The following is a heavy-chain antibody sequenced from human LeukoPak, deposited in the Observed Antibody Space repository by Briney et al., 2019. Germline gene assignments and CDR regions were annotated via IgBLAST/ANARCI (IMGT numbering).Heavy chain of an antibody. D-gene: IGHD3-10*01. V-gene: IGHV3-23*01. J-gene: IGHJ4*02. CDR1: GFTFSSYA. CDR3: AKAMVRGVIPPDY. CDR2: ISGSGGST. Sequence: AGGSLRLSCAASGFTFSSYAMSWVRQAPGKGLEWVSAISGSGGSTYYADSVKGRFTISRDNSKNTLYLQVNSLRAEDTAVYYCAKAMVRGVIPPDYWGQGTLVTVSS.